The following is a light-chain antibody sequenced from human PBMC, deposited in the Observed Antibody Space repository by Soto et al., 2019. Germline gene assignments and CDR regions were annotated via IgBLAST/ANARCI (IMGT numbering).Light chain of an antibody. CDR1: QSVSSSY. V-gene: IGKV3-20*01. CDR3: QQYGCSPYT. CDR2: GAS. Sequence: EIVLTQSPGTLSLSPGERATLSCRASQSVSSSYLAWYQQKPGQAPRLLVYGASSRATGIPDRFSGSGSGTDFTLTISRLEPEDCAVYYCQQYGCSPYTFGQGTKLEIK. J-gene: IGKJ2*01.